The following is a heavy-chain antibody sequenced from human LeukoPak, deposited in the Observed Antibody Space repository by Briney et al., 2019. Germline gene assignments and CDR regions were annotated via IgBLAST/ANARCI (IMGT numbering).Heavy chain of an antibody. Sequence: SETLSLTCTVSGGSISTYYWSWIRQPPGKGLEWIGYIYHSGSTNYNPSLKSRVTISVDTSKNQFSLKLSSVTAADTAVYYCAREGFSPVGFDYWGQGTLVTVSS. CDR3: AREGFSPVGFDY. CDR2: IYHSGST. J-gene: IGHJ4*02. V-gene: IGHV4-59*12. D-gene: IGHD3-16*01. CDR1: GGSISTYY.